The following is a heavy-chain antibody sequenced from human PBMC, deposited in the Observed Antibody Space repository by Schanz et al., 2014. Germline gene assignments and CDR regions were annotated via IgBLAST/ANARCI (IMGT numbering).Heavy chain of an antibody. V-gene: IGHV3-NL1*01. J-gene: IGHJ4*02. CDR2: ISGSGGST. Sequence: QVQLVESGGGVVQFGRSLRLSCVASGFTFSSYGMHWVRQAPGKGLEWVSGISGSGGSTYYADSVKGRFTISRDNSKTTLYLQMNTLRAEVTAVYYCAKDSTHIDIVLVPTAIDYWGQGTLVTVSS. D-gene: IGHD2-2*01. CDR1: GFTFSSYG. CDR3: AKDSTHIDIVLVPTAIDY.